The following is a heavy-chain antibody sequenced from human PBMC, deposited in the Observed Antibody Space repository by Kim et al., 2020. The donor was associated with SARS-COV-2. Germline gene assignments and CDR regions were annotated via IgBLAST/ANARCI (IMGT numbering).Heavy chain of an antibody. CDR2: IHASGRT. Sequence: SETLSLICTVSGGSFSSYHWSWIRQSAGKGLEWIGRIHASGRTNYNPSPKSRLTMSVDTTKHQMSLKLASVTAADTAMYYCARQVPGADRRFDYWGQGILVTVP. V-gene: IGHV4-4*07. J-gene: IGHJ4*02. D-gene: IGHD6-19*01. CDR3: ARQVPGADRRFDY. CDR1: GGSFSSYH.